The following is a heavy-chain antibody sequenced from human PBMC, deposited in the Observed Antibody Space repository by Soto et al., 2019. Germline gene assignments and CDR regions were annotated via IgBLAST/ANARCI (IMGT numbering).Heavy chain of an antibody. CDR1: RGSVCSGSYY. CDR2: MYNSGST. D-gene: IGHD6-19*01. Sequence: SETLSRTCTLARGSVCSGSYYWSSIRQRPGKGLEWIGYMYNSGSTNYNPSLKSRVIISVDTSKNQFSLKLSSVTAADTAVYYGARVSSGWYYFEYWGQGTLVTVSS. V-gene: IGHV4-61*01. J-gene: IGHJ4*01. CDR3: ARVSSGWYYFEY.